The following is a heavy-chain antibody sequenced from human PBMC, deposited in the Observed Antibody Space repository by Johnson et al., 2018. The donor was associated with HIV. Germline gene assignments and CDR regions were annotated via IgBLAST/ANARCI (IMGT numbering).Heavy chain of an antibody. D-gene: IGHD5-18*01. Sequence: QVLLVESGGGLVQPGGSLRLSCAASGFTFSSYWMSWVRQAPGKGLEWVAFIAHDESITHYADSVKGRFTMSRDNSKNSLYLQMNSLRAEDTALYYCARVVGYKYGSAGDNDAFDIWGQGTMVTVSS. CDR2: IAHDESIT. CDR3: ARVVGYKYGSAGDNDAFDI. V-gene: IGHV3-30*03. J-gene: IGHJ3*02. CDR1: GFTFSSYW.